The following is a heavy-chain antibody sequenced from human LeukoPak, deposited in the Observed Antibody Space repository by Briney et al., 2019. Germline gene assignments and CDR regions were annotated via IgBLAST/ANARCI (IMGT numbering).Heavy chain of an antibody. J-gene: IGHJ4*02. Sequence: GGSLRLSCAASGFSVSRNYMTWVRQAPGKGLERVSVIYSGGRTDYADSVKGRFTISRDSSKNTLHLQMNSLRAEDTAVYYCTRDVIRGTNLGYWGQGTLVTVSS. D-gene: IGHD3-10*01. V-gene: IGHV3-66*02. CDR3: TRDVIRGTNLGY. CDR2: IYSGGRT. CDR1: GFSVSRNY.